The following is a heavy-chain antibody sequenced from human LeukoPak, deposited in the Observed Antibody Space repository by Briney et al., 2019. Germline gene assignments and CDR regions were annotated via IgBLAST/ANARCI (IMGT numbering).Heavy chain of an antibody. CDR3: AKSAGIVVAGSGRWFDP. D-gene: IGHD6-19*01. V-gene: IGHV4-34*01. CDR2: INHSGST. CDR1: GGSFSGYY. Sequence: SETLSLTCAVYGGSFSGYYWSWIRQPPGKGLEWIGEINHSGSTNHNPSLKSRVTISVDTSKNQFSLKLSSVTAADTAVYYCAKSAGIVVAGSGRWFDPWGRGTLVTVSS. J-gene: IGHJ5*02.